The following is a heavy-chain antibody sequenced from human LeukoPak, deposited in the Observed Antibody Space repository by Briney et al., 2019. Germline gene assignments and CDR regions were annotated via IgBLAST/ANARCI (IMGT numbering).Heavy chain of an antibody. CDR2: IYYTGST. CDR1: GGSISSYY. CDR3: ARSRGKYSSRSIDY. D-gene: IGHD6-13*01. Sequence: PSETLSLTCTVSGGSISSYYWSWIRQPPGKGLEWIGYIYYTGSTYYNPSLKSRVTISVDTSKNQFSLKLSSVTAADTAVYYCARSRGKYSSRSIDYWGQGTLVTVSS. J-gene: IGHJ4*02. V-gene: IGHV4-59*08.